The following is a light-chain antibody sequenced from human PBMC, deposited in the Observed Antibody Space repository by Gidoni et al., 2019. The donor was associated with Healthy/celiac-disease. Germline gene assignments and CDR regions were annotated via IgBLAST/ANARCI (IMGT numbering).Light chain of an antibody. CDR1: SSNIGAGYD. J-gene: IGLJ3*02. CDR3: QSYDSSLSGYWV. CDR2: GNS. Sequence: QSVLTQPPAVSGAPGQRVTISCTGSSSNIGAGYDVHWYQQLPGTAPKLLIHGNSTRPSGVPARFSGSKSGTSASLAISGLQAEDEADYYCQSYDSSLSGYWVFGGGTKLTVL. V-gene: IGLV1-40*01.